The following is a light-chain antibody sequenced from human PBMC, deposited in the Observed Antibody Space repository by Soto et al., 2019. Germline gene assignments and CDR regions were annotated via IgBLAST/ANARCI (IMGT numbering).Light chain of an antibody. J-gene: IGLJ2*01. CDR3: SSYTERSTVV. CDR2: EVS. Sequence: QSALTQPASVSGSPGQSITISCTGSSSDADGYKYVSWYQHHPGKAPKLLIYEVSNRPSGVSNRFSGSKSGNTASLTISGLQAEDEADYYCSSYTERSTVVFGGGTKLTVL. CDR1: SSDADGYKY. V-gene: IGLV2-14*01.